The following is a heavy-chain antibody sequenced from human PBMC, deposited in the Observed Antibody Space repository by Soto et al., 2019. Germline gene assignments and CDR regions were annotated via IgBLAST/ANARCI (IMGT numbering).Heavy chain of an antibody. Sequence: QMQLVESGGGVVQPGTSLRLSCAASGFTFSNYAMHWVRQAPGKGLEWVTIICYDGSDKNYGDSVKGRFTISRDNSKNTLYLQMNSLRVEDTAVYYCARDSGGDYHNYYMDVWGKGTTVTVSS. V-gene: IGHV3-33*01. CDR2: ICYDGSDK. CDR3: ARDSGGDYHNYYMDV. D-gene: IGHD4-17*01. J-gene: IGHJ6*03. CDR1: GFTFSNYA.